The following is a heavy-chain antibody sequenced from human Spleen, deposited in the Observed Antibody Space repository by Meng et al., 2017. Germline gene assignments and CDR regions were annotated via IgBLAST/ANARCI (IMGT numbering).Heavy chain of an antibody. V-gene: IGHV4-34*01. J-gene: IGHJ4*02. CDR2: INHSGST. Sequence: SCAASGFTVSHNYMSWVRQAPGKGLEWIGEINHSGSTNYNPSLESRATIAVDTSQNNLSLKLSSVTAADSAVYYCARGPTTMAHDFDYWGQGTLVTVSS. D-gene: IGHD4-11*01. CDR1: GFTVSHNY. CDR3: ARGPTTMAHDFDY.